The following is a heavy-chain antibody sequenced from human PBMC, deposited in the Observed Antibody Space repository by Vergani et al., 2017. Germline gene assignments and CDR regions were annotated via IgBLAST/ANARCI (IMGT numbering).Heavy chain of an antibody. CDR3: ACTTGVRYWYFDL. J-gene: IGHJ2*01. D-gene: IGHD1-1*01. CDR1: GYTFTTYW. Sequence: EVQLVQSGAEVKKPGESLKISCKGSGYTFTTYWIGWVRQMPGKGLAWMGIIYPGDSDTRYSPSFQGQVTISADKSVSTAYLQWSSLKASDTAIYYCACTTGVRYWYFDLWGRGTLVTVSS. V-gene: IGHV5-51*01. CDR2: IYPGDSDT.